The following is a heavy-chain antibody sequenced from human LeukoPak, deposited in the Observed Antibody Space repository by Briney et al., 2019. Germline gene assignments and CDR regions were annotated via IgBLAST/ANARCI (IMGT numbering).Heavy chain of an antibody. CDR2: ISGSGGST. Sequence: GGSLRLSCAASGFTFSSYAMSWVRQAPGKGLVWVSAISGSGGSTYYADSVKGRFTISRDNSKNTLYLQMNSLRAEDTAVYYCAKRQQLVEGGFDYWGQGTLVTVSS. V-gene: IGHV3-23*01. CDR3: AKRQQLVEGGFDY. J-gene: IGHJ4*02. CDR1: GFTFSSYA. D-gene: IGHD6-6*01.